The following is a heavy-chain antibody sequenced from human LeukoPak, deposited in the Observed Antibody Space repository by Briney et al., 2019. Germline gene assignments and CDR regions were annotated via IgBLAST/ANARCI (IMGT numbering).Heavy chain of an antibody. V-gene: IGHV3-23*01. CDR2: ISASGGST. D-gene: IGHD1-26*01. J-gene: IGHJ4*02. CDR1: GFTFSSSA. CDR3: AKDQRWESPHYLDS. Sequence: HPGGSLRLSCAASGFTFSSSATSRVPPPPPTAPHRPSRISASGGSTSYADSVRGRFTISRDNSKNTLYVQMNSLRDEDTAVYYCAKDQRWESPHYLDSWGQGTLVTVSS.